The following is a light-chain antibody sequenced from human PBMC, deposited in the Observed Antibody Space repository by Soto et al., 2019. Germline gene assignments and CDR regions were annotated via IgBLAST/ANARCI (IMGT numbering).Light chain of an antibody. V-gene: IGKV3-11*01. Sequence: EILLTQSPATLSLSPGSRATLSCRASQSVSTYLAWYQHKPGQAPRLLIYDASKRATGIPARFSGSGSGTDFSLTISSLEPEDFTVYYCQQRYTLPTFGPGTKVDV. J-gene: IGKJ3*01. CDR2: DAS. CDR3: QQRYTLPT. CDR1: QSVSTY.